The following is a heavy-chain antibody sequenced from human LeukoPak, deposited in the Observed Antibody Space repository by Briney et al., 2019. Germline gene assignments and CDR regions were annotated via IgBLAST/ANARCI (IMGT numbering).Heavy chain of an antibody. D-gene: IGHD2-2*02. CDR2: INHSGST. V-gene: IGHV4-34*01. CDR3: ARGGRVVVPAAIKQQFGY. CDR1: GGSFSGYY. J-gene: IGHJ4*02. Sequence: SETLSLTCAVYGGSFSGYYWSWIRQPPGKGLEWIGEINHSGSTNYNPSLKSRVTISVDTSKNQFSLKLSSVTAADTAVYYCARGGRVVVPAAIKQQFGYCGQGTLVTVSS.